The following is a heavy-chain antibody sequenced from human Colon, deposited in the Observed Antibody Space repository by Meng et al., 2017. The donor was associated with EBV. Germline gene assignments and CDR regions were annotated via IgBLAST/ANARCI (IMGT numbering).Heavy chain of an antibody. V-gene: IGHV4-30-4*01. CDR1: GASTSSGEYF. CDR2: MDYRGST. D-gene: IGHD2-2*01. CDR3: ARGELLWDY. J-gene: IGHJ4*02. Sequence: VQLQTSRPGLVKYSQTLSLTCTVSGASTSSGEYFWSWFSQPPGKGLEWIGYMDYRGSTFYNPSLKSRVTISVDTSKHQFSLKLSSVIAADTAVYFCARGELLWDYWGQGTLVTVSS.